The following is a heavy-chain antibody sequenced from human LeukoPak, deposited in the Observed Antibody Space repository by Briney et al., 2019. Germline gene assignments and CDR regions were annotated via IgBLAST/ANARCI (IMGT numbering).Heavy chain of an antibody. CDR2: IYYSGST. V-gene: IGHV4-59*01. D-gene: IGHD6-19*01. Sequence: SETLSLTCTVSGGSISSYYWSRIRQPPGKGLEWIGYIYYSGSTNYNPSLKSRVTISVDTSKNQFSLKLSSVTAADTAVYYCARDTPAVAGLPSNWFDPWGQGTLVTVSS. J-gene: IGHJ5*02. CDR3: ARDTPAVAGLPSNWFDP. CDR1: GGSISSYY.